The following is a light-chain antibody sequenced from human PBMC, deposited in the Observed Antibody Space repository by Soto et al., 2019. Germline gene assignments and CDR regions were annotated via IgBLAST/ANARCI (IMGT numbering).Light chain of an antibody. CDR2: SDN. CDR1: SFNIGSNT. J-gene: IGLJ1*01. CDR3: AAWDDSLNGYV. V-gene: IGLV1-44*01. Sequence: QSVLTQPPSASGTPGQRVTVSCSGSSFNIGSNTVNWYQQLPGTAPKLLIYSDNQRPSGVPDRFSGSKSGTSASLAISGLQSEDEADYYCAAWDDSLNGYVFGTGTKLTVL.